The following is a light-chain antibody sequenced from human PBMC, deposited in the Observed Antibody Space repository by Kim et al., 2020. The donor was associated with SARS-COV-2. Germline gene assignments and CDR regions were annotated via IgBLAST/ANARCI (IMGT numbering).Light chain of an antibody. CDR1: QSVYSKY. V-gene: IGKV3-20*01. CDR3: QQYGRSPRT. CDR2: GAS. J-gene: IGKJ1*01. Sequence: EIVLTQSPGTLSLSPGERVTLSCRASQSVYSKYLAWYQQKDGQPPRLLVYGASSRATGIPERFGGSGSGTDFTLTINRLEPEDFAVYYCQQYGRSPRTFGQGTKVDIK.